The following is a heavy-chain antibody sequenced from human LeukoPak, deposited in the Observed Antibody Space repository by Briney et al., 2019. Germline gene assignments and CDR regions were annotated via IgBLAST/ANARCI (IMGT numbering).Heavy chain of an antibody. CDR1: GFTFSSYG. D-gene: IGHD2-2*01. CDR2: ISYDGSNK. J-gene: IGHJ5*02. V-gene: IGHV3-30*03. CDR3: ARDSYCSSTSCYDGVWFDP. Sequence: GRSLRLSCAASGFTFSSYGMHWVRQAPGKGLEWVAVISYDGSNKYYADSVNGRFTISRDNSKNTLYLQMNSLRAEDTAVYYCARDSYCSSTSCYDGVWFDPWGQGTLVTVSS.